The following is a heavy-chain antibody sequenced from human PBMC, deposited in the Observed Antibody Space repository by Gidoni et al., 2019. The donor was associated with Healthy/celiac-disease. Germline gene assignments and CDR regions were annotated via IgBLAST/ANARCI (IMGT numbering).Heavy chain of an antibody. Sequence: EVQLVESGRGLVQTGGSLRLPCAPSGLTFSSYAMSWVRQAPGKGLEWVSAVRGSGGSTYYADSVKGRFTIARDNSKNTLYLQMNSLRAENTAVYYCAKDRSYGDSLFFDYWGQGTLVTVSS. J-gene: IGHJ4*02. V-gene: IGHV3-23*04. CDR2: VRGSGGST. CDR3: AKDRSYGDSLFFDY. CDR1: GLTFSSYA. D-gene: IGHD4-17*01.